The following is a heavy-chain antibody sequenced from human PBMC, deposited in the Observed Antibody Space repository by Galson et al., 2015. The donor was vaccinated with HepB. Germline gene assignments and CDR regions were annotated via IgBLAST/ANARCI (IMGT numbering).Heavy chain of an antibody. D-gene: IGHD6-6*01. J-gene: IGHJ4*02. Sequence: SVKVSCKASGYTFTTNGISWVRQAPGQGLEWLGWISINSGNTNYVERLQGRVTMTRDTSTSTAYMELRRLTSDDTAVYYCARDRSHSLDYWGQGTLVTVSS. CDR2: ISINSGNT. CDR1: GYTFTTNG. V-gene: IGHV1-18*04. CDR3: ARDRSHSLDY.